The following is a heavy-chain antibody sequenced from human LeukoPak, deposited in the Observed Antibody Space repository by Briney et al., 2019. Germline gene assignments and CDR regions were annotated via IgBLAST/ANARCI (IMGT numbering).Heavy chain of an antibody. CDR2: INPSGGST. CDR1: GYTFTSYY. CDR3: ARDWDGGNYYYGMDV. Sequence: ASVKVSCKASGYTFTSYYMHRVRQAPGQGLEWMGIINPSGGSTSYAQKFQGRVTMTRDTSTSTVYMELSSLRSEDTAVYYCARDWDGGNYYYGMDVWGQGTTVTVSS. J-gene: IGHJ6*02. V-gene: IGHV1-46*01. D-gene: IGHD4-23*01.